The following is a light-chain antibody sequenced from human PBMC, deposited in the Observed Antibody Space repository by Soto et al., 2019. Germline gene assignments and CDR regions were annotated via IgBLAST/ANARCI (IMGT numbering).Light chain of an antibody. J-gene: IGKJ2*01. CDR1: QSISSSY. CDR3: QQYGSSPYN. CDR2: GTS. V-gene: IGKV3-20*01. Sequence: ETVLTQSPGTLSLSPGERATLSCRASQSISSSYLAWYQQKPGQAPRLLIYGTSNRATGIPDRFSGSGSGTDFTLTISRLEPEDFAVYFCQQYGSSPYNFGQGTKV.